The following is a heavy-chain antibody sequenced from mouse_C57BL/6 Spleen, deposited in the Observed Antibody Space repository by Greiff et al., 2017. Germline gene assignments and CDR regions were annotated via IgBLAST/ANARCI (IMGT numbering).Heavy chain of an antibody. J-gene: IGHJ2*01. CDR3: ARTGLPTYFDY. CDR2: IDPSDSYT. V-gene: IGHV1-69*01. CDR1: GYTFTSYW. D-gene: IGHD2-1*01. Sequence: QQSCKASGYTFTSYWMHWVKQRPGQGLEWIGEIDPSDSYTNYNQKFKGKSTLTVDKSSSTAYMQLSSLTSEDSAVYYCARTGLPTYFDYWGQGTTLTVSS.